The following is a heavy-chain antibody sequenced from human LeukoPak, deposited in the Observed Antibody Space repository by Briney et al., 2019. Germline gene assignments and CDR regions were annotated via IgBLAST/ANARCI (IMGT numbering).Heavy chain of an antibody. D-gene: IGHD3-22*01. CDR2: IYHSGNT. Sequence: PSETLSLTCTVSHYSISSNYYWGWIRQPPGKGLEWIGSIYHSGNTYYNPSLKSRVTISVDTSKNQFSLELTSVTAADTAVYYCARSSGYMSYWGQGTLVTVSS. J-gene: IGHJ4*02. CDR1: HYSISSNYY. CDR3: ARSSGYMSY. V-gene: IGHV4-38-2*02.